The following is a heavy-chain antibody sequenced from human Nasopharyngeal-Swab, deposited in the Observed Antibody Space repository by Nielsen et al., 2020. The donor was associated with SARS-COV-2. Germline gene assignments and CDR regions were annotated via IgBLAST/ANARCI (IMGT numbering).Heavy chain of an antibody. V-gene: IGHV4-34*01. J-gene: IGHJ3*02. CDR2: INHSGST. CDR1: GGSFSGYY. Sequence: SETLSLTCAVYGGSFSGYYWSWIRQPPGKGLEWIGEINHSGSTNYNPSLKSRVTISVDTSKNQFSLKLSSVTAADTAVYYCAREKSDFWSGYLRGAFDIWGQGTMVTVSS. CDR3: AREKSDFWSGYLRGAFDI. D-gene: IGHD3-3*01.